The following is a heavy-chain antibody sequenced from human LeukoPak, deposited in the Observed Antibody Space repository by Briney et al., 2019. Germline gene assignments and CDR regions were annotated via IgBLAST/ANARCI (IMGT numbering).Heavy chain of an antibody. V-gene: IGHV3-73*01. J-gene: IGHJ4*02. CDR2: IRSKANSYAT. CDR1: GFAFSGSA. CDR3: ASGVVPNTENDY. D-gene: IGHD2-15*01. Sequence: GGSLRLSCAASGFAFSGSAMHWVRQASGKGLEWVGRIRSKANSYATAYAASVKGRFTISRDDSKNTAYLQMNSLKTEDTAVYYCASGVVPNTENDYWGQGTLVTVSS.